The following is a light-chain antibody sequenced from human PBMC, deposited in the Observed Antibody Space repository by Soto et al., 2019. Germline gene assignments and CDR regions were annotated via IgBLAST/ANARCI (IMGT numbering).Light chain of an antibody. V-gene: IGLV2-14*01. J-gene: IGLJ1*01. Sequence: QSALNHPPSVSGSPGQSITVSCTGTSSDIGASNFVCWYQHVPGSAPKFIIFEATRRPSVVSNLFAGSKSGITASLTISGLQADYEAEDFCISYKTDDTFLFGTGTKV. CDR3: ISYKTDDTFL. CDR1: SSDIGASNF. CDR2: EAT.